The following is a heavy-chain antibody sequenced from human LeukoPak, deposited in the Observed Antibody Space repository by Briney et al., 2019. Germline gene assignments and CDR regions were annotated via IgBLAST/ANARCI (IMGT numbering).Heavy chain of an antibody. CDR3: ARDGRPYYYYYYGMDV. J-gene: IGHJ6*02. CDR1: GFSFSTYA. CDR2: TSGNDAKT. Sequence: GGSLRLSCAASGFSFSTYALSWVRQASGKGLEWVSATSGNDAKTYYADSVRGRFTISRDNSKNTLYLQMNSLRAEDTAVYYCARDGRPYYYYYYGMDVWGQGTTVTVSS. V-gene: IGHV3-23*01.